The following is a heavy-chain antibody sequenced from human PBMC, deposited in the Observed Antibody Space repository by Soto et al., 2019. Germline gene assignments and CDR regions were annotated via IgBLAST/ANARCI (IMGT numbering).Heavy chain of an antibody. Sequence: GGSLRLSCAASGFTVSSNYMSWVRQAPGKGLEWVSVIYSGGSTYYADSVKGRFTISRHNSKNTLYLQMNSLRAEDTAVYYCARGTVAAAAIDAFDIWGQGTMVTVSS. V-gene: IGHV3-53*04. CDR2: IYSGGST. CDR1: GFTVSSNY. J-gene: IGHJ3*02. D-gene: IGHD6-13*01. CDR3: ARGTVAAAAIDAFDI.